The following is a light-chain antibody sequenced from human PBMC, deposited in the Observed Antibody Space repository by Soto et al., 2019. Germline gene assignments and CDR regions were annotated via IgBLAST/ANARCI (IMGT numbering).Light chain of an antibody. J-gene: IGLJ3*02. CDR2: DDN. V-gene: IGLV1-51*01. Sequence: QSVLTQPPSVSAAPGQKVTVSCSGTSSNIGNNYVSWYQQVPGTAPKLLIFDDNKRPSGIPDRFSGSRSGTSATLDITGLQTGDEADYYCGTWDGSLGAGVFGGGTKVTVL. CDR3: GTWDGSLGAGV. CDR1: SSNIGNNY.